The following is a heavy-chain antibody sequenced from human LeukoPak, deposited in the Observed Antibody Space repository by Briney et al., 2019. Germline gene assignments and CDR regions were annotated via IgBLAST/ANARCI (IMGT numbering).Heavy chain of an antibody. CDR3: ATSIAAHFDY. Sequence: GGSLRLSCAASGFTFGSYGMHWVRQAPGKGLEWVAFTRYDGSNKYYADSVKGRFTISRDSSKNTLYLQMNSLRTEDTAVYYCATSIAAHFDYWGQGTLVTVSS. D-gene: IGHD6-6*01. CDR2: TRYDGSNK. CDR1: GFTFGSYG. J-gene: IGHJ4*02. V-gene: IGHV3-30*02.